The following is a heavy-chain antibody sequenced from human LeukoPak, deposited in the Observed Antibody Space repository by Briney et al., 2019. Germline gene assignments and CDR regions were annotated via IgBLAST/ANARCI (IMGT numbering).Heavy chain of an antibody. CDR1: GGSISSSSYY. V-gene: IGHV4-39*01. CDR3: ASARTSSRSWFTFDY. Sequence: SETLSLTCTVSGGSISSSSYYWGWIRQPPGKGLEWIGSIYYSGSTSYNPSLKSRVTISVDTSKNQLSLKLSSVTAADTAVYYCASARTSSRSWFTFDYWGQGILVTVPS. D-gene: IGHD6-13*01. CDR2: IYYSGST. J-gene: IGHJ4*02.